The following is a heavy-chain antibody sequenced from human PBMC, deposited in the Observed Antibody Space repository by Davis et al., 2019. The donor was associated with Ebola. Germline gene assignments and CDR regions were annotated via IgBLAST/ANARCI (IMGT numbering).Heavy chain of an antibody. V-gene: IGHV3-53*01. D-gene: IGHD5-24*01. J-gene: IGHJ3*02. Sequence: GESLKISCAASGLTVSSSYMSWVRQAPVKGLEWVSVIFSGGTTYYGDSVKGRFTISRDNSKNTLYLQMNSLRAGDTAVYYCARGDGYDDAFDIWGQGTMVTVSS. CDR2: IFSGGTT. CDR3: ARGDGYDDAFDI. CDR1: GLTVSSSY.